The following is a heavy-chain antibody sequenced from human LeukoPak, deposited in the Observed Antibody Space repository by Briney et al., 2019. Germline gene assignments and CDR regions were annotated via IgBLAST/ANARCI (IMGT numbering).Heavy chain of an antibody. CDR3: AKEENTIFGVVTPIYGAFDI. CDR1: GFTFDDYA. D-gene: IGHD3-3*01. CDR2: ISWNSGSI. Sequence: PGRSLRLSCAASGFTFDDYAMHWVRQAPGKGLEWVSGISWNSGSIGYADSVKGRFTISRDNAKNSLYLQMNSLRAEDTALYYCAKEENTIFGVVTPIYGAFDIWGQGTMVTVSS. V-gene: IGHV3-9*01. J-gene: IGHJ3*02.